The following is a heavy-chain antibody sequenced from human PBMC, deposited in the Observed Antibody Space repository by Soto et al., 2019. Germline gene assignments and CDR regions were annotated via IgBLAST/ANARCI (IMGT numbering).Heavy chain of an antibody. CDR3: AKSATSMTQYYYDSSGYYLDY. CDR1: GFTFSSYA. CDR2: ISGSGGST. V-gene: IGHV3-23*01. D-gene: IGHD3-22*01. Sequence: GGSLRLSCVASGFTFSSYAMSWVRQAPGKGLEWVSAISGSGGSTYYADSVKGRFTITRDNSKNTLYLQMNSLRAEDTAVYYCAKSATSMTQYYYDSSGYYLDYWGQGTLVTGSS. J-gene: IGHJ4*02.